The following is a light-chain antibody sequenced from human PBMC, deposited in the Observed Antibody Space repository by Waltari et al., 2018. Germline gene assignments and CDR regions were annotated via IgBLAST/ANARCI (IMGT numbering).Light chain of an antibody. J-gene: IGLJ3*02. CDR3: CSYTSSSTPRL. CDR2: DAT. CDR1: SSAVGRYTL. V-gene: IGLV2-14*02. Sequence: QSALTQPASVSGPPGQSITIPCPWASSAVGRYTLVPWYQQHPGKAPKLIIYDATKRPSGVSDRFSGSKSGYTASLTISGLQADDEADYYCCSYTSSSTPRLFGGGTKLTVL.